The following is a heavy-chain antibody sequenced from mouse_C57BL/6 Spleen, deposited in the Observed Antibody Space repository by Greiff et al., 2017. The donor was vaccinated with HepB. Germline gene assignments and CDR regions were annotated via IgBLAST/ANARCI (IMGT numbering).Heavy chain of an antibody. J-gene: IGHJ2*01. CDR2: IDPSDSYT. CDR3: ARRPPSYYGFDD. Sequence: QVQLQQPGAELVMPGASVKLSCKASGYTFTSYWMHWVKQRPGQGLEWIGEIDPSDSYTNYNQKFKGKSTLTVDKSSSTAYMQLSSLTSEDSAVYYCARRPPSYYGFDDWGQGTTLTVSS. D-gene: IGHD1-1*01. V-gene: IGHV1-69*01. CDR1: GYTFTSYW.